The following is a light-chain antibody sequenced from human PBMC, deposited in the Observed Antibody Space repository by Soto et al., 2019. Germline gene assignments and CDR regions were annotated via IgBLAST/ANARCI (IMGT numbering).Light chain of an antibody. CDR3: ASFRSGTILV. J-gene: IGLJ1*01. V-gene: IGLV2-14*03. CDR2: EVS. Sequence: QSVLTQPASVSGSPGQSITISCTGTSGDVGGYDYVSWYQQHPGKPPKLMIYEVSNRPSGVSNRFSGSKSANTASLTISGLLDDDEADYFCASFRSGTILVFGSGTKVTVL. CDR1: SGDVGGYDY.